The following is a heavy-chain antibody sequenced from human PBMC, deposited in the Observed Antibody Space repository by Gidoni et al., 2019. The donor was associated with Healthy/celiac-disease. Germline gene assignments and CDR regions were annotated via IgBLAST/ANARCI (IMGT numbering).Heavy chain of an antibody. J-gene: IGHJ4*02. CDR3: ARDRGRIYYDSSGYYDY. CDR1: GGSISSGGYY. D-gene: IGHD3-22*01. Sequence: QVQLQESGPGLVKPSQTLSLTCTVSGGSISSGGYYWSWIRQHPGKGLEWIGYISYSGSTYYNPSLKSRVTISVDTSKNQFSLKLSSVTAADTAVYYCARDRGRIYYDSSGYYDYWGQGTLVTVSS. CDR2: ISYSGST. V-gene: IGHV4-31*03.